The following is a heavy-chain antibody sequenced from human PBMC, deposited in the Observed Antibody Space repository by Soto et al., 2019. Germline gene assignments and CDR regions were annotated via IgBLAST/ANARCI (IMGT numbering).Heavy chain of an antibody. Sequence: SETLSLTCTVSGCSISSYYWSWIRQPPGKGLEWIGYIYYSGSTNYNPSLKSRVTISVDTSKNQFSLKLSSVTAADTAVYYCARYYVSGVSYYYYYMDVWGQGTTVTVSS. J-gene: IGHJ6*03. CDR2: IYYSGST. CDR1: GCSISSYY. CDR3: ARYYVSGVSYYYYYMDV. D-gene: IGHD3-16*01. V-gene: IGHV4-59*01.